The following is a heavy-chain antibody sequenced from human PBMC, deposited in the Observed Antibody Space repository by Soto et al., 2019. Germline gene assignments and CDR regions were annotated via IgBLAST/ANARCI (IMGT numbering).Heavy chain of an antibody. CDR2: IIPIFGTA. CDR1: GGTFSSYA. D-gene: IGHD2-2*01. J-gene: IGHJ5*02. CDR3: ARDGIVVVPAARREGWFAP. V-gene: IGHV1-69*01. Sequence: QVQLVQSGAEVKKPGSSVKVSCKASGGTFSSYAISWVRQAPGQGLEWMGGIIPIFGTANYAQKFQGRVTITADESTSTAYMELSSLRAEETAVYYCARDGIVVVPAARREGWFAPWGQGTLVTVSS.